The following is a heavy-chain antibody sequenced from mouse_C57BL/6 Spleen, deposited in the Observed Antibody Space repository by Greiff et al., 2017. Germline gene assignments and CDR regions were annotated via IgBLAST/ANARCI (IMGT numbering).Heavy chain of an antibody. CDR1: GYTFTSYW. V-gene: IGHV1-52*01. CDR3: ARSEVTTVVATNYYAMDY. J-gene: IGHJ4*01. D-gene: IGHD1-1*01. Sequence: VQLQQPGAELVRPGSSVKLSCKASGYTFTSYWMHWVKQRPIQGLEWIGNIDPSDSETHYNQKFKDKATLTVDKSSSTAYMQLSSLTSEDSAVYYCARSEVTTVVATNYYAMDYWGQGTSVTVSS. CDR2: IDPSDSET.